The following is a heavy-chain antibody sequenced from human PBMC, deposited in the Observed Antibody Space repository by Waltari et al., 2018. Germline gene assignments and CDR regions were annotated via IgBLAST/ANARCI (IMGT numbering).Heavy chain of an antibody. D-gene: IGHD3-10*01. V-gene: IGHV4-38-2*02. Sequence: QVQLQESGPGLVKPSETLSLTCAVSGYSISSGYYWGWIRPPPGKGLEGIGSIYHSGSTYYNPSLKSRVTISVDTSKNQFSLKLSSVTAADTAVYYCARDSSVRGVIKGGEFDPWGQGTLVTVSS. CDR2: IYHSGST. J-gene: IGHJ5*02. CDR1: GYSISSGYY. CDR3: ARDSSVRGVIKGGEFDP.